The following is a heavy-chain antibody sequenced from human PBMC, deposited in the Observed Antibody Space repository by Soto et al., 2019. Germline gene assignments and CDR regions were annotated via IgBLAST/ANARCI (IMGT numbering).Heavy chain of an antibody. J-gene: IGHJ3*02. V-gene: IGHV1-69*12. CDR1: GGTFSNHA. Sequence: QVPLVQSGAEVKQPGSSVKVSCKAPGGTFSNHAINWVRQAPGQGLEWMGRIIPIFTTTNYAQKFQGRVSMTADESTTTAYMELSSLKHDDTAVYYCAREVAADGTFREDVFDIWGQGTLVTVSS. D-gene: IGHD6-13*01. CDR3: AREVAADGTFREDVFDI. CDR2: IIPIFTTT.